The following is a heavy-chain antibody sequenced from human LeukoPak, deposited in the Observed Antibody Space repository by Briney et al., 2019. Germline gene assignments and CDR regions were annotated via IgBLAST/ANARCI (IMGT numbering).Heavy chain of an antibody. Sequence: SETLSLTCTVSAGSISSRSYSWGCIRQPPGQGLEWIGSIYYSGSTYYNPSLKSRVTISVDTSKNQFSLKLSSVTAADTAVYYCARHSISSTWRLNWFDPWGQGTLVTVSS. D-gene: IGHD6-13*01. CDR3: ARHSISSTWRLNWFDP. CDR1: AGSISSRSYS. J-gene: IGHJ5*02. CDR2: IYYSGST. V-gene: IGHV4-39*01.